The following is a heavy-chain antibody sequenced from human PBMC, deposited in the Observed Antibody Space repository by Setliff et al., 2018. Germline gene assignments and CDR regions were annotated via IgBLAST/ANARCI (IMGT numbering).Heavy chain of an antibody. CDR3: ARETTYSSSWYGWFDP. D-gene: IGHD6-13*01. Sequence: PSETLSLTCTVSGGSISSSSYYWGWIRQPPGKGLEWIGSIYYSGSTYYNPSLKSRVTISVDTSKNQFSLKLSSVTAADTAVYYCARETTYSSSWYGWFDPWGQGTLVNVSS. J-gene: IGHJ5*02. V-gene: IGHV4-39*07. CDR1: GGSISSSSYY. CDR2: IYYSGST.